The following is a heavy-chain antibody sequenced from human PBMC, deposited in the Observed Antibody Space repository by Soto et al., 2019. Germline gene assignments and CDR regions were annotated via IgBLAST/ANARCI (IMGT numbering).Heavy chain of an antibody. J-gene: IGHJ4*01. CDR2: FNPNSGGT. CDR1: GYTFTDYY. CDR3: ARDTYDSLTGYTLFDY. D-gene: IGHD3-9*01. V-gene: IGHV1-2*04. Sequence: QVQLVQSGAEVKKPGASVKVSCKASGYTFTDYYMHWVRQAPGQGLEWMGWFNPNSGGTNFAQKFQGWVTMTRDTSINTAYMELSRLRSDDTAVYYSARDTYDSLTGYTLFDYWGHGTLVTVSS.